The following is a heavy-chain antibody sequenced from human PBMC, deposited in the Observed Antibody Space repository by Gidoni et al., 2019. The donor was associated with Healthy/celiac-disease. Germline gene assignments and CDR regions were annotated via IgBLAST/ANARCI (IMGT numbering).Heavy chain of an antibody. CDR2: INHSGST. D-gene: IGHD3-3*01. V-gene: IGHV4-34*01. J-gene: IGHJ4*02. CDR3: ARDLRVFGVVTRRFDY. CDR1: GGSFSGYY. Sequence: QVQPQQWGAGLLKPSETLSLTCAVYGGSFSGYYWSWIRQPPGKGLEWIGEINHSGSTNYNPSLKSRVTISVDTSKNQFSLKLSSVTAADTAVYYCARDLRVFGVVTRRFDYWGQGTLVTVSS.